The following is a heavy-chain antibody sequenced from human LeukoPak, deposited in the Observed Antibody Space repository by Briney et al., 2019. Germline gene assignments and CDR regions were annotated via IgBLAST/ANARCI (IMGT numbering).Heavy chain of an antibody. D-gene: IGHD2-2*01. CDR3: ARTLPAAPTDFDY. CDR2: IYYSGSP. V-gene: IGHV4-59*12. CDR1: GGSIRSYY. J-gene: IGHJ4*02. Sequence: SETLSLTCTVSGGSIRSYYWSWIRQPPGKGLEWIGNIYYSGSPNYNPSLKSRVTLSIDTSKDQFSLKLSSVTAADTAVYYCARTLPAAPTDFDYWGQGTLVIVSS.